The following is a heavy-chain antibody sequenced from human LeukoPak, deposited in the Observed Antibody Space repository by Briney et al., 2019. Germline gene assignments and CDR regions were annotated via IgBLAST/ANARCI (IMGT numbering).Heavy chain of an antibody. Sequence: GGSLRLSCAASGFTFSDYYMSWVRQAPGKGLEWVSAISGSGGSTYYADSVKGRFTISRDNSKNTLYLQMNSLRAEDTAVYYCAKVGSSMVRGVSYYFDYWGQGTLVTVSS. CDR2: ISGSGGST. D-gene: IGHD3-10*01. CDR1: GFTFSDYY. V-gene: IGHV3-23*01. J-gene: IGHJ4*02. CDR3: AKVGSSMVRGVSYYFDY.